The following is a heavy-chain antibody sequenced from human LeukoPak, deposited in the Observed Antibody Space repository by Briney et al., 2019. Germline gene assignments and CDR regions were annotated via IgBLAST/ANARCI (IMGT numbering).Heavy chain of an antibody. J-gene: IGHJ1*01. V-gene: IGHV3-30-3*02. D-gene: IGHD1-1*01. Sequence: GGSLRLSCAVSGFTFSSYAMHWVRQAPGKGLEWVAVISYDGSNKYYADSVKGRFTISRDNSRSTLYLQMNSLRAEDTAVYYCSKKGQNEDHGKPDWGQGTLVTVSS. CDR1: GFTFSSYA. CDR3: SKKGQNEDHGKPD. CDR2: ISYDGSNK.